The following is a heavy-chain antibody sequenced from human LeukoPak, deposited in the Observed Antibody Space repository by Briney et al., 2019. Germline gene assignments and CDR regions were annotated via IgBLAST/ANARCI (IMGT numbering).Heavy chain of an antibody. J-gene: IGHJ6*03. D-gene: IGHD2-2*01. CDR2: ISYDGSND. CDR3: ARDAKAVVPATWDSYYYMDV. V-gene: IGHV3-30*04. Sequence: GGSLRLSCAASGFSFSSYAMHWVRQAPGKGLEWVAVISYDGSNDYHADSVRGRFTISRDNSKNTLSLQMNGLRAGDTAVYCCARDAKAVVPATWDSYYYMDVWGKGTTVIVSS. CDR1: GFSFSSYA.